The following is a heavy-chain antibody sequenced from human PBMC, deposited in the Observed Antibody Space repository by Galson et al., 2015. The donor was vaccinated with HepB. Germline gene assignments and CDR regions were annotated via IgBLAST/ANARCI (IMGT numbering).Heavy chain of an antibody. D-gene: IGHD3-9*01. CDR2: INAGNGNT. Sequence: SVKVSCKASGYTFTSYAMHWVRQAPGQRLEWMGWINAGNGNTKYSQKFQGRVTITRDTSASTAYMELSSLRSEDTAVYYCARKAGAIFDWLLPFDYWGQGTLVTVSS. J-gene: IGHJ4*02. CDR1: GYTFTSYA. V-gene: IGHV1-3*01. CDR3: ARKAGAIFDWLLPFDY.